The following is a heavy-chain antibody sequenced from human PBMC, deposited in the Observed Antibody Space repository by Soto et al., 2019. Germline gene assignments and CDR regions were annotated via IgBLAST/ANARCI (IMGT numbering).Heavy chain of an antibody. D-gene: IGHD3-10*01. J-gene: IGHJ5*02. CDR1: GFTFSSYS. CDR2: ISSSSSYI. Sequence: GGSLRLSCAASGFTFSSYSMNWVRLAPGKGLEWVSSISSSSSYIYYADSVKGRFTISRDNAKNSLYLQMNSLRAEDTAVYYCSRENHYGSDYNWSDTWGQGALVTVSS. CDR3: SRENHYGSDYNWSDT. V-gene: IGHV3-21*01.